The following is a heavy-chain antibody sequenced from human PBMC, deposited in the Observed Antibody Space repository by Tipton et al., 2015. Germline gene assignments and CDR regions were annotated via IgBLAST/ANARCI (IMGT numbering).Heavy chain of an antibody. CDR3: ARGVKRDSYGKGGWFDP. V-gene: IGHV4-31*03. CDR1: GYSISNGGHY. Sequence: TLSLTCTVSGYSISNGGHYWSWIRQHPGKGLEWIGYVYHSGNTDYNPSLRSRITISVDTSKNEFSLKLSSVTAADTAVYYCARGVKRDSYGKGGWFDPWGQGNLVTVSS. D-gene: IGHD5-18*01. J-gene: IGHJ5*02. CDR2: VYHSGNT.